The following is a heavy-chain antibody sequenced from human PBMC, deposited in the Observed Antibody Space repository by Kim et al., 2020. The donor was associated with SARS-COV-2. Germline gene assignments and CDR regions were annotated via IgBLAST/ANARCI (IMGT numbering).Heavy chain of an antibody. CDR3: ARGASSSWYSDYYGMDV. J-gene: IGHJ6*02. CDR2: MNPNSGNT. Sequence: ASVKVSCKASGYTFTSYDINWVRQATGQGLEWMGWMNPNSGNTGYAQKFQGRVTMTRNTSISTAYMELSSLRSEDTAVYYCARGASSSWYSDYYGMDVWGQGTTVTVSS. D-gene: IGHD6-13*01. CDR1: GYTFTSYD. V-gene: IGHV1-8*01.